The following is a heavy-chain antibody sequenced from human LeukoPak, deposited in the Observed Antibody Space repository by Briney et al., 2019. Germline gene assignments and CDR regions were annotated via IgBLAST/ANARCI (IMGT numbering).Heavy chain of an antibody. J-gene: IGHJ5*02. V-gene: IGHV4-31*03. Sequence: KSSETLSLTCTVSGGSIASGGYYWSWIRQHPGKGLEWIGDIYYSGTTYYNPSLKSRVSISVDTSKNQFSLKLSSVAAADTAVYYCAKGYSYGTGYNWFDPWGQGTLVTVYS. CDR3: AKGYSYGTGYNWFDP. D-gene: IGHD5-18*01. CDR2: IYYSGTT. CDR1: GGSIASGGYY.